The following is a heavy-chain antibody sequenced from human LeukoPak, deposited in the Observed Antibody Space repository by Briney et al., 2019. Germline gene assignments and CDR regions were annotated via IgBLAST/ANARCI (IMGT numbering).Heavy chain of an antibody. CDR1: GGTFSSYA. CDR2: IIPIFGTA. J-gene: IGHJ4*02. V-gene: IGHV1-69*13. CDR3: ANSLRWSVYYFDY. D-gene: IGHD4-23*01. Sequence: SVKVSCKASGGTFSSYAISWVRQAPGQGLEWMGGIIPIFGTANYAQKFQGRVTITADESTSTAYMELSSLRSEDTAVYYCANSLRWSVYYFDYWGQGTLVTVSS.